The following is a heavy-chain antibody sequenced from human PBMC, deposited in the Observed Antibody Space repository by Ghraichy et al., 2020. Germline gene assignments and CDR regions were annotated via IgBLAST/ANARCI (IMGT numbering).Heavy chain of an antibody. Sequence: SETLSLTCTVSGSSVSSDNYYWSWIWQPPGKGLEWIGYISYSGSTNYNPSLKSRVTILVDTSKNQFSLKLNSVTAADTAVYYCARGAPGGFAYRGQGTLVTVSS. CDR3: ARGAPGGFAY. J-gene: IGHJ4*02. CDR1: GSSVSSDNYY. V-gene: IGHV4-61*01. CDR2: ISYSGST. D-gene: IGHD3-16*01.